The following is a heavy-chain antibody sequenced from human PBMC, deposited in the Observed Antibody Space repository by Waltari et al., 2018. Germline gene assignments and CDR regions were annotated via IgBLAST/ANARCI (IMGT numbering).Heavy chain of an antibody. Sequence: QVQLQESGPGLLKPSETLSLTCTVSTESINSDYWTWIRQPPGKGLEWIGYISYNGRTEYNPSLKSRVTLSIDTSKKHFSLNLNSVTAADTAVYYCARLPDISGWPFDYWGQGTLVTVSS. J-gene: IGHJ4*02. D-gene: IGHD6-25*01. V-gene: IGHV4-59*08. CDR1: TESINSDY. CDR3: ARLPDISGWPFDY. CDR2: ISYNGRT.